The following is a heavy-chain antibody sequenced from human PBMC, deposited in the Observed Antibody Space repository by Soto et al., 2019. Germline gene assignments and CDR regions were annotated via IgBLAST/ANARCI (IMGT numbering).Heavy chain of an antibody. CDR1: DFTITNAW. D-gene: IGHD2-15*01. CDR3: TTGSVDGV. J-gene: IGHJ6*02. CDR2: IKTKAEGGAT. V-gene: IGHV3-15*07. Sequence: EVQLVESGGGLVKPGGSLRLSCAASDFTITNAWMNWVRQAPGKGLEWVGRIKTKAEGGATDYAAPLKGRFPISRDDSRTTLLLQMNSLKTEDTAVDYCTTGSVDGVWGQGVTVTVSS.